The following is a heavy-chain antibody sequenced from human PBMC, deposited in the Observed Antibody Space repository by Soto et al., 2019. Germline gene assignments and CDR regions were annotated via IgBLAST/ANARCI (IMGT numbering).Heavy chain of an antibody. CDR3: AKGLGTMVRGPPFDP. Sequence: PGGSLRLSCAASGFTFDDYAMHWVRQAPGKGLEWVSGISWNSGSIGYADSVKGRFTISRDNAKNSLYLQMNSLRAEDTALYYCAKGLGTMVRGPPFDPWGQGTLVTVSS. V-gene: IGHV3-9*01. CDR2: ISWNSGSI. D-gene: IGHD3-10*01. CDR1: GFTFDDYA. J-gene: IGHJ5*02.